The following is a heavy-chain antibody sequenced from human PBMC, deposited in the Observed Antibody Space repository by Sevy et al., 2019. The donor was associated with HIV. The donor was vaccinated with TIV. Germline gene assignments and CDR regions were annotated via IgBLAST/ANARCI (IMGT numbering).Heavy chain of an antibody. CDR2: MYHSGST. Sequence: SETLSLTCAVSGDSISSGGYSWNWIRQPPGKGLDWIGYMYHSGSTYSNTSLQSLVTISVDRSKNQFSLKLTSVTAADTAVYYCARGDPSNPFDYWGQGTLVTVSS. J-gene: IGHJ4*02. V-gene: IGHV4-30-2*01. CDR3: ARGDPSNPFDY. CDR1: GDSISSGGYS.